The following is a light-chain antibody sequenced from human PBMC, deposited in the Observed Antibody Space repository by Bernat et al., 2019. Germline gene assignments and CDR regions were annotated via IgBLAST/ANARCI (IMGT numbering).Light chain of an antibody. CDR3: CSHTGSFTWV. CDR2: DVD. Sequence: QTVLTQPRSVSGSPGQSVTISCTGTTSGVGTYEYVSWYQQHPGKAPQLMIYDVDKWPSGVPDRFSGSKSGNTASLTISGLQAEDEADYYCCSHTGSFTWVFGGGTKLTVL. J-gene: IGLJ3*02. V-gene: IGLV2-11*01. CDR1: TSGVGTYEY.